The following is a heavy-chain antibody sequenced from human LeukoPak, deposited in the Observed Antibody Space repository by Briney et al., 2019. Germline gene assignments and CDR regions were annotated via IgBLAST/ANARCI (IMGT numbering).Heavy chain of an antibody. CDR3: AKALYYYGSGSYYNRPLDY. D-gene: IGHD3-10*01. CDR1: GFTFSSYG. Sequence: PGGSLRLSCAASGFTFSSYGMHWVRQAPGKGLEWVAFIRYDGSNKYYADSVKGRFTISRDNSKNTLYLQMNSLRAEDTAVYYCAKALYYYGSGSYYNRPLDYWGQGTLVTVSS. CDR2: IRYDGSNK. J-gene: IGHJ4*02. V-gene: IGHV3-30*02.